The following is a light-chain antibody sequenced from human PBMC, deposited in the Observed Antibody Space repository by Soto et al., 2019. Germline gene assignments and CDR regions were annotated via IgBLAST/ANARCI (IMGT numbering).Light chain of an antibody. Sequence: EIVLTQSPATLPLSPGERAALSCRASQSVSSYSAWYKQKPGQAPRLLIYDASKRAPGIPARFTGSGSGTDFTLTISSLEPEDFAVYFCQQRSNWPATFGGGTKV. V-gene: IGKV3-11*01. CDR3: QQRSNWPAT. CDR1: QSVSSY. J-gene: IGKJ4*01. CDR2: DAS.